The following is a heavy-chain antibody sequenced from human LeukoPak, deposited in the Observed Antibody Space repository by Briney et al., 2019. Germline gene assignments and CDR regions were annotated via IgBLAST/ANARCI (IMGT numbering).Heavy chain of an antibody. CDR1: GFTFSSYA. D-gene: IGHD1-26*01. V-gene: IGHV3-23*01. CDR3: AKDAYFNSGSYPYYFDY. CDR2: ISGSGGST. J-gene: IGHJ4*02. Sequence: PGGSLRLSCAASGFTFSSYAMSWVRQAPGKGLEWVSAISGSGGSTYYADSAKGRFTISRDNSKNTLYLQMNSLRAEDTAVYYCAKDAYFNSGSYPYYFDYWGQGTLVTVSS.